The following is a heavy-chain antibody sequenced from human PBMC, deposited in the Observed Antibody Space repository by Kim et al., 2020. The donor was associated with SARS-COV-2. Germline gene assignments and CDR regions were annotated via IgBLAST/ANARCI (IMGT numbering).Heavy chain of an antibody. J-gene: IGHJ6*02. Sequence: GRFTISRDNSKNTLYLQMNSLRAEDTAVYYCARDRQQLVRGYYYYYGMDVWGQGTTVTVSS. CDR3: ARDRQQLVRGYYYYYGMDV. D-gene: IGHD6-13*01. V-gene: IGHV3-66*01.